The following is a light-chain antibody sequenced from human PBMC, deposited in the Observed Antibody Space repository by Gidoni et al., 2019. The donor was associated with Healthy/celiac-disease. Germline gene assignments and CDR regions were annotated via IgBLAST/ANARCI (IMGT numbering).Light chain of an antibody. V-gene: IGKV4-1*01. CDR1: QSVLYSSNNQNY. J-gene: IGKJ1*01. Sequence: DIVMTQSPDSLAVSLGERATINCKSSQSVLYSSNNQNYLAWYQQKPGQPPKLLIYWASTRESGVPDRFSGSGSGTDFTLTISSLQAEDVAVYYCQQYYSTPQSFXQXTQVEIK. CDR2: WAS. CDR3: QQYYSTPQS.